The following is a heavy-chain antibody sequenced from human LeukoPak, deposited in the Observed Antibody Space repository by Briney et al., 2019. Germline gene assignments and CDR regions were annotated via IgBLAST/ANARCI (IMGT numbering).Heavy chain of an antibody. J-gene: IGHJ4*02. CDR3: AKEYSSSWYAGKHFDY. Sequence: PGGSLRLSCAASGFTFTNYAMSWVRQAPGKGLEWVSSVNAGGSSTYYADSVKGRFTISRDSSKYTLYLQMNSLRAEDTAMYYCAKEYSSSWYAGKHFDYWGQGTLVTVSS. CDR1: GFTFTNYA. D-gene: IGHD6-13*01. CDR2: VNAGGSST. V-gene: IGHV3-23*01.